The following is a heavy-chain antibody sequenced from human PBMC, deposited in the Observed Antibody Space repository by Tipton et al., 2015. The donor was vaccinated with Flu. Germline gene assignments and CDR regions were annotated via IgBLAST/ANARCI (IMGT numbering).Heavy chain of an antibody. Sequence: QLVQSGAEVKKPGASVKVSCKASGYTFTGHYMHWVRQAPGQGPEWMGWINPDSGSTEYAQNFQGRVTMTRDTSTSIAYMELNRLTSDDTAVYYCVRLFRGTYHIDSWGQGTLVTVSS. D-gene: IGHD1-26*01. CDR1: GYTFTGHY. V-gene: IGHV1-2*02. CDR2: INPDSGST. CDR3: VRLFRGTYHIDS. J-gene: IGHJ4*02.